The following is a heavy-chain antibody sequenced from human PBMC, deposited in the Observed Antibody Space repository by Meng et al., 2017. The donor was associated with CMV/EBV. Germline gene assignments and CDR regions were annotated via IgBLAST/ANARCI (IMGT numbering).Heavy chain of an antibody. Sequence: GESLKISCAASGFTFSSYSMNWVRQAPGKGLEWVSSISSSSSYIYYADSVKGRFTISRDNAKNSLYLQMNSLRAEDTAVYYCARERLNQYSSLSPSDYWGQGTLVTVSS. J-gene: IGHJ4*02. V-gene: IGHV3-21*01. D-gene: IGHD6-6*01. CDR2: ISSSSSYI. CDR1: GFTFSSYS. CDR3: ARERLNQYSSLSPSDY.